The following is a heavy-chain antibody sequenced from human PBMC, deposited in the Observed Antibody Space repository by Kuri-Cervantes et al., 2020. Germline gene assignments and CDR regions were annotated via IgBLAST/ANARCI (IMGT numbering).Heavy chain of an antibody. CDR2: IYTSGST. V-gene: IGHV4-4*07. D-gene: IGHD1-7*01. CDR3: ARDRDNWNSGFDY. J-gene: IGHJ4*02. CDR1: GGSISSCY. Sequence: GSLRLSCTVSGGSISSCYWSWIRQPAGKGLEWIGRIYTSGSTNYNPSLKSRVTMSVDTSKNQFSLKLSSVTAADTAVYYCARDRDNWNSGFDYWGQGTLVTVSS.